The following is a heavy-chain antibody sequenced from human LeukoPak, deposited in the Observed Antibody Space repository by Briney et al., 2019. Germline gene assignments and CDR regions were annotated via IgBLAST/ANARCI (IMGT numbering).Heavy chain of an antibody. Sequence: PGRSLRLSCAASGFTFSSYAMHWVRQAPGKGLEWVAVISYDGSNKYYADSVKGRFTISRGNSKNTLYLQMNSLRAEDTAVYYCARESAYAFWYWGQGTLVAVSS. CDR3: ARESAYAFWY. CDR1: GFTFSSYA. V-gene: IGHV3-30-3*01. J-gene: IGHJ4*02. D-gene: IGHD3-3*01. CDR2: ISYDGSNK.